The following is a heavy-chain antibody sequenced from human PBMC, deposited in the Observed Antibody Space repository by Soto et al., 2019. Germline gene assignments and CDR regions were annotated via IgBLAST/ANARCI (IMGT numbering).Heavy chain of an antibody. V-gene: IGHV1-18*01. CDR1: GYTFTTYG. D-gene: IGHD6-13*01. CDR3: AREGLDSNNWYRALDY. Sequence: QVQLVQSGAEVKEPGASVKVSCKASGYTFTTYGISWVRQAPGQGLEWLGWISGYNGNTKYAQKVQGRATMTTDTATTTAYRELRSLRSDATAVYYCAREGLDSNNWYRALDYWGQGALVTVSS. CDR2: ISGYNGNT. J-gene: IGHJ4*02.